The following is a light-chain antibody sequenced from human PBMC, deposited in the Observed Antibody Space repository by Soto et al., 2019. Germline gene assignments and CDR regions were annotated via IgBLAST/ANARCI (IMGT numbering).Light chain of an antibody. Sequence: EIVLTQSPGTLSLSPGERATLSCRASQSVSSSYLAWYQQKPGQPPRLLIYGASSRATGIQDRFSGSGSGTDFTLTIRRLEPEDFAVFYCKHYDSLPITFGQGTRLENK. J-gene: IGKJ5*01. CDR2: GAS. CDR1: QSVSSSY. CDR3: KHYDSLPIT. V-gene: IGKV3-20*01.